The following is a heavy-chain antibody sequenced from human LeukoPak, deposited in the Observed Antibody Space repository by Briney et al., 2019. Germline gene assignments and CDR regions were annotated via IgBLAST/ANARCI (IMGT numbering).Heavy chain of an antibody. CDR1: GVSISSSNSY. D-gene: IGHD2-21*02. J-gene: IGHJ4*02. Sequence: SETLSLTCTVSGVSISSSNSYWGWIRQPPGKGLEWIGSIYYSGNTYYNASLKSQVSISIDTSKNQFSLKLTSVTAADTAVYYCARDNIGVVTAIRSVYFDYWGQGTLVTVSS. V-gene: IGHV4-39*02. CDR2: IYYSGNT. CDR3: ARDNIGVVTAIRSVYFDY.